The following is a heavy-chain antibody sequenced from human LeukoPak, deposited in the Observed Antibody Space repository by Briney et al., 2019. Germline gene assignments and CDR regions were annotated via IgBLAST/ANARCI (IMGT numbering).Heavy chain of an antibody. CDR3: AREPLAGDWEPHDAFDI. V-gene: IGHV4-59*01. CDR2: IYYSGST. Sequence: PSETLSLTCTVSGGSISSYYWSWIRQPPGKGLEWVGYIYYSGSTNYNPSLKSRVTISVDTSKNQFSLKLSSVTAADTAVYYCAREPLAGDWEPHDAFDIWGQGTMVTVSS. J-gene: IGHJ3*02. D-gene: IGHD1-26*01. CDR1: GGSISSYY.